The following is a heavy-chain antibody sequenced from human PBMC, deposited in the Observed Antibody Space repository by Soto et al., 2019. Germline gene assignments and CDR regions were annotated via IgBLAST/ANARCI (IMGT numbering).Heavy chain of an antibody. CDR3: ARVGPFFYYGDYSDY. CDR2: ISAYNGNT. D-gene: IGHD4-17*01. CDR1: GYTFTSYG. V-gene: IGHV1-18*01. J-gene: IGHJ4*02. Sequence: QVQLVQSGAEVKKPGASVKVSCKASGYTFTSYGIIWVRQAPGQGLEWMGWISAYNGNTNYAQKLQGRVTMTPDTTTSTAYMELRSLRSDDTAVYYCARVGPFFYYGDYSDYWGQGTLVTVSS.